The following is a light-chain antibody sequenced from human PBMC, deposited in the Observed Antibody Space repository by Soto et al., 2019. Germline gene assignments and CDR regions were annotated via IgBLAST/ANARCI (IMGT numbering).Light chain of an antibody. CDR3: QHVDSFPHT. J-gene: IGKJ2*01. CDR1: QFIGNY. CDR2: GAT. V-gene: IGKV1-39*01. Sequence: DIRMTQSPSSLSASVGDGVTITCRASQFIGNYLNWYQHRPGKVPEVLIYGATTLQSGVPSRFIGSGYGTDFTLTISSLQPEDSATYYCQHVDSFPHTFGQGTKLEV.